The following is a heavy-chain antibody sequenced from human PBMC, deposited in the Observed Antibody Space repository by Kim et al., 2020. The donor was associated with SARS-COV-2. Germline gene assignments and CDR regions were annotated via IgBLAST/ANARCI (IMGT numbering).Heavy chain of an antibody. CDR3: ARGGRFLEWLSRGYYMDV. V-gene: IGHV4-34*01. CDR2: INHTGST. CDR1: GGSFSGYY. J-gene: IGHJ6*03. D-gene: IGHD3-3*01. Sequence: SETLSLTCAVYGGSFSGYYWSWIRQPPGKGLEWIGEINHTGSTNYNPSLKSRVTISVDTSKNQFSLKLSSVTAADTAVYYCARGGRFLEWLSRGYYMDVWGKGTTVTVSS.